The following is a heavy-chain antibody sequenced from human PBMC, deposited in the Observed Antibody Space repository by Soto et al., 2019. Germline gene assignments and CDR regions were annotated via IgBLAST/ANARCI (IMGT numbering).Heavy chain of an antibody. J-gene: IGHJ4*02. CDR2: IYPGDSDT. D-gene: IGHD5-18*01. V-gene: IGHV5-51*01. CDR1: GYSFFSYW. CDR3: AKTDGYEVEY. Sequence: PXESLKICCKGSGYSFFSYWIAWVRQMPGKGLEWMGSIYPGDSDTTYSPSIQGQVTISADKSSTTVYLQWNTLKASDTAMYYCAKTDGYEVEYWGQGSQVTVSS.